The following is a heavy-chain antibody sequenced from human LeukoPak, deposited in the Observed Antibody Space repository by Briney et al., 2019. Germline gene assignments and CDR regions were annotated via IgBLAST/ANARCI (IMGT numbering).Heavy chain of an antibody. CDR2: ISSSGGTI. CDR1: GFTFSSYG. D-gene: IGHD3-16*01. Sequence: GGSLRLSCAASGFTFSSYGLNWVRQAPGKGPEWLSYISSSGGTIYYVDSVKGRFTVSRDSAKNSLYLQMNSLRAEDTAVYYCARDLGITGEYYFDYWGQGALVSVSS. V-gene: IGHV3-48*03. J-gene: IGHJ4*02. CDR3: ARDLGITGEYYFDY.